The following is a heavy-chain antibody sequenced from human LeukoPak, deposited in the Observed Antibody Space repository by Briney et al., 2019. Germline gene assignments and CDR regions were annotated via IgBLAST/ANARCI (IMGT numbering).Heavy chain of an antibody. CDR1: GFTFSTYT. CDR2: IKAGGGDP. Sequence: GGSLRLSCADSGFTFSTYTMGWVRQAPGKGLGWVSSIKAGGGDPFYADSVKGRVTISRDNSKNTLFLQLNSLRAEHTAVYYCAKGGHDFNPFYWWGQGTLVTVSA. V-gene: IGHV3-23*01. D-gene: IGHD2-15*01. J-gene: IGHJ4*02. CDR3: AKGGHDFNPFYW.